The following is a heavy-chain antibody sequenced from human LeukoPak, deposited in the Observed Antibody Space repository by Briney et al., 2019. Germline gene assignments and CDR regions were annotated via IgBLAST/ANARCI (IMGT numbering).Heavy chain of an antibody. CDR3: ARDREGIPAAIYDY. D-gene: IGHD2-2*01. CDR1: GFTFSDYY. Sequence: PGGSLRLSCAASGFTFSDYYISWIRQAPGKGLEWVSYISSSGSTIYYADSVKGRFTISRDNAKNSLYLQMNSLRAEDTAVYYCARDREGIPAAIYDYWGQGTLVTVSS. J-gene: IGHJ4*02. V-gene: IGHV3-11*01. CDR2: ISSSGSTI.